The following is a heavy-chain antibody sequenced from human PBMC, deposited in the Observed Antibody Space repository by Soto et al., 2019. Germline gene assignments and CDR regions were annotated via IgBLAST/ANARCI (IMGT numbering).Heavy chain of an antibody. V-gene: IGHV3-9*01. CDR3: AKDKGTYYYYYYMDV. J-gene: IGHJ6*03. CDR2: ISWNSGSI. Sequence: GGSLRLSCAASGFTFDDYAMHWVRQAPGKGLEWVSGISWNSGSIGYADSVKGRFTISRDNAKNSLYLQMNSLRAEDTALYYCAKDKGTYYYYYYMDVWGKGTTVTVSS. CDR1: GFTFDDYA.